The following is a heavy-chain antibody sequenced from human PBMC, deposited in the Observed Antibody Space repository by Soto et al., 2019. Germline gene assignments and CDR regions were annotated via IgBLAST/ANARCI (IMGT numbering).Heavy chain of an antibody. D-gene: IGHD6-19*01. Sequence: QVQLVQSGPEVKKPGASVQVSCKASGYTFNTYGISWVRQAPGQGLEWMGWISGYNGNTNYAQNLQDRVTLTIDTSTITADMELRSLISDDTALYYCARAVPLDYWGQGNLVTVSS. V-gene: IGHV1-18*04. CDR1: GYTFNTYG. J-gene: IGHJ4*02. CDR2: ISGYNGNT. CDR3: ARAVPLDY.